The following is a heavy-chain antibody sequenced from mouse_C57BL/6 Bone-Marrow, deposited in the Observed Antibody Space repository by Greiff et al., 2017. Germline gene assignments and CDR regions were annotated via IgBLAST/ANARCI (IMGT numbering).Heavy chain of an antibody. CDR2: IYPRDGST. D-gene: IGHD4-1*02. Sequence: QVQLQQSGPELVKPGASVKLSCKASGYTFTSYDINWVKQRPGQGLEWIGWIYPRDGSTKYNEKFKGKATLTVDTSSSTAYMELHNLTSEDSAVYFCARPSTGTWFAYWGQGTLVTVSA. CDR1: GYTFTSYD. V-gene: IGHV1-85*01. CDR3: ARPSTGTWFAY. J-gene: IGHJ3*01.